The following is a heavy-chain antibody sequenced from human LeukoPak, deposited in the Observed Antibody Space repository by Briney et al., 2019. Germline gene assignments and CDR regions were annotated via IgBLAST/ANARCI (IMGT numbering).Heavy chain of an antibody. CDR2: IFSNDEK. V-gene: IGHV2-26*01. CDR3: ARTHSDCSNTSCSSFDY. J-gene: IGHJ4*02. D-gene: IGHD2-2*01. Sequence: SGPVLVKPTETLTLTCTVSGFSLSNARMGVSWTRQPPGKALEWLAHIFSNDEKSYSTSLKSRLTISKDTSKSQVVLTMTNMDPVDTATYYCARTHSDCSNTSCSSFDYWGQGTLVTVSS. CDR1: GFSLSNARMG.